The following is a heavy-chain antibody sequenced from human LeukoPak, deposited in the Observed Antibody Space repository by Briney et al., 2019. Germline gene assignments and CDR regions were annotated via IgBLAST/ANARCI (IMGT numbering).Heavy chain of an antibody. V-gene: IGHV3-30-3*01. D-gene: IGHD4-23*01. CDR3: ARDSGGYGGNYGLFDY. J-gene: IGHJ4*02. Sequence: GRSLRLSCAASGFTFSSYAMHWVRPAPGKGLEWVAVISHDGSNKYYADSVKGRFTISRDNSKNTLYLQMNSLRAEDTAVYYCARDSGGYGGNYGLFDYWGQGTLVTVSS. CDR1: GFTFSSYA. CDR2: ISHDGSNK.